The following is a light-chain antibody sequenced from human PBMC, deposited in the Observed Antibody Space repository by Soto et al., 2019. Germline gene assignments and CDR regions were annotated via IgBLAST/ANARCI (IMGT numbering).Light chain of an antibody. CDR2: LGS. V-gene: IGKV2-28*01. Sequence: DIVMTQSPLSLPVTPGEPASISCRSSQSLLHSNGYNYLDWYLQKPGQSPQLLIYLGSNRASGVPDRFSGSGSGTDFTLKISRVEAEDVGVYYCMQRSNWPPRLTFGGGTKVDIK. J-gene: IGKJ4*01. CDR1: QSLLHSNGYNY. CDR3: MQRSNWPPRLT.